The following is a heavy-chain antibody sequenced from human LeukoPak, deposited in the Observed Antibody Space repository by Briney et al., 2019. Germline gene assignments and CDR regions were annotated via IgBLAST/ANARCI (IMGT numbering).Heavy chain of an antibody. CDR2: INPNSGGT. V-gene: IGHV1-2*02. CDR3: ASLPFFDWSPNVGHYYNYGMDV. Sequence: GASVKVSCKASGFTFTGYYMHWVRQAPGQGLEWMGWINPNSGGTNYAQKFQGRVTMTRDTSVSTAYMELRRLRSDDTAVYYCASLPFFDWSPNVGHYYNYGMDVWGQGTTVTVSS. CDR1: GFTFTGYY. J-gene: IGHJ6*02. D-gene: IGHD3-9*01.